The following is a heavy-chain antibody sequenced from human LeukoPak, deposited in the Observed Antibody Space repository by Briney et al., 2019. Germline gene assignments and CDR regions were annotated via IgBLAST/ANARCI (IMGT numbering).Heavy chain of an antibody. V-gene: IGHV3-23*01. Sequence: PGGSLRLSCAASGFTFSSYAMSWVRQAPGKGLEGVSAISGSGGSSYYADSVKGRFTISRDNSKNTLYLQINSLRAEDTAVYYCARDRLGYDSSGYDAFDIWGQGTMVTVSS. D-gene: IGHD3-22*01. CDR3: ARDRLGYDSSGYDAFDI. CDR2: ISGSGGSS. CDR1: GFTFSSYA. J-gene: IGHJ3*02.